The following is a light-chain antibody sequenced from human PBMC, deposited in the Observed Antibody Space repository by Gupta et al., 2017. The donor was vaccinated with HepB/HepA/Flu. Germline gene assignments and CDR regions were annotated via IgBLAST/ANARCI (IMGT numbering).Light chain of an antibody. CDR1: QSVSSY. J-gene: IGKJ3*01. CDR2: DAS. Sequence: EIVLTQSPATLSSSPGERATLSCRASQSVSSYLAWYQQKPGQAPRLLINDASNRATGIPARFSGSGSGTDFTLTISSLEPEDFAVYYCQQRSNCPPLFTFGPGTKVDIK. CDR3: QQRSNCPPLFT. V-gene: IGKV3-11*01.